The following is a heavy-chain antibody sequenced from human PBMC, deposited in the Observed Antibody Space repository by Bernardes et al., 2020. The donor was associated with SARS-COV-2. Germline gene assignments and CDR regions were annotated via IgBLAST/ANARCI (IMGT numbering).Heavy chain of an antibody. CDR2: IYYSGST. CDR1: GGSISSYY. Sequence: SETLSLTCTVSGGSISSYYWSWIRQPPGKGLEWIGYIYYSGSTNYNPSLKSRVTISVDTSKNQFSLKLSSVTAADTAVYYCASADFWSGSRDYWGQGTLVTVSS. CDR3: ASADFWSGSRDY. V-gene: IGHV4-59*08. D-gene: IGHD3-3*01. J-gene: IGHJ4*02.